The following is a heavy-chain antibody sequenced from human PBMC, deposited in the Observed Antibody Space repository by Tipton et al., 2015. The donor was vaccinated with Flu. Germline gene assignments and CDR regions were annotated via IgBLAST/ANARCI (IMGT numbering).Heavy chain of an antibody. CDR1: GFTFSSYA. CDR3: ARGGGYDSSGYPSYYYGMDV. D-gene: IGHD3-22*01. V-gene: IGHV3-30-3*01. J-gene: IGHJ6*02. Sequence: RSLRLSCAASGFTFSSYAMHWVRQAPGKGLEWVAVISYDGSNKYYADSVKGRFTISRDNSKNTLYLQMNSLRAEDTAVYYCARGGGYDSSGYPSYYYGMDVCGQRTTVTVSS. CDR2: ISYDGSNK.